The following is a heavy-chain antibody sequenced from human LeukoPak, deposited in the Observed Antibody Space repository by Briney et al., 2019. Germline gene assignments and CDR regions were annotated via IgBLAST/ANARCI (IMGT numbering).Heavy chain of an antibody. Sequence: SETLSLTCTVSGGSISSGSYYWGWIRQPPGKGLEWIGSIYYSGSTYYNPSLKSRVTISVDTSKNQLSLKLSSVTAADTAVYFCARSGGLWLLTYYFDYWGQGTLVTVSS. D-gene: IGHD3-22*01. V-gene: IGHV4-39*07. J-gene: IGHJ4*02. CDR1: GGSISSGSYY. CDR2: IYYSGST. CDR3: ARSGGLWLLTYYFDY.